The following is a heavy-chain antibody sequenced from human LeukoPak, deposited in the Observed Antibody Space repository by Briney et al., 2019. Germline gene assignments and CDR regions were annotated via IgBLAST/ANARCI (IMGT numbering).Heavy chain of an antibody. J-gene: IGHJ6*02. CDR2: IYPGDSDT. Sequence: GESLKISCKGSGYSFTSYWIGWVRQMPGKGLEWMGIIYPGDSDTRYSPSFQGQVTISADKSISTAYLQWSSLKASDTAMYYCARQGIAVAGKNPYYYYGMGVWGQGTTVTVSS. V-gene: IGHV5-51*01. CDR1: GYSFTSYW. D-gene: IGHD6-19*01. CDR3: ARQGIAVAGKNPYYYYGMGV.